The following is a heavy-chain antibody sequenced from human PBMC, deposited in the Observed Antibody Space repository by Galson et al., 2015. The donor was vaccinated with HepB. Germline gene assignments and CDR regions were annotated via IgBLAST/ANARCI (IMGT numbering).Heavy chain of an antibody. CDR2: ISSSSSTI. Sequence: SLRLSCAASGFTFSSYSMSWVRQAPGKGLEWVSYISSSSSTIYYADSVKGRFTISRDNAKNSLYLQMNSLRAEDTAVYYCARKYCGGDCYAPNYYYYYYMDVWGKGTTVTVSS. V-gene: IGHV3-48*01. CDR3: ARKYCGGDCYAPNYYYYYYMDV. D-gene: IGHD2-21*01. J-gene: IGHJ6*03. CDR1: GFTFSSYS.